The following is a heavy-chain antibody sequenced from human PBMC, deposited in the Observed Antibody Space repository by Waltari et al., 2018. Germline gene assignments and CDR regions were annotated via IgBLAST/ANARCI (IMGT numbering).Heavy chain of an antibody. CDR2: INQDGSGE. J-gene: IGHJ4*02. CDR1: GFTFSNFW. V-gene: IGHV3-7*04. Sequence: EVQLVESGGGLVQPGGSLRLYCADSGFTFSNFWMSWARQASGKGLEWVANINQDGSGEYYVDSVKGRFTISRDNARNSLYLQMNSLRAEDTAVYYCQRGDYWGQGTLVTVSS. CDR3: QRGDY.